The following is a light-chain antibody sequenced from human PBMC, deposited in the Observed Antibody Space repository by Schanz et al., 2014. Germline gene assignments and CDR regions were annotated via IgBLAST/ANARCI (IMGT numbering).Light chain of an antibody. CDR3: AAWDDSLSGPV. Sequence: QSALTQPPSVSGSPGQSVTISCTGTSSDVGSYNRVSWFQQPPGTAPKLMIYEVNNRPSGVPDRFSGSKSGTSASLAISGLQSEDEADYYCAAWDDSLSGPVFGGGTKLTVL. V-gene: IGLV2-18*01. CDR1: SSDVGSYNR. J-gene: IGLJ3*02. CDR2: EVN.